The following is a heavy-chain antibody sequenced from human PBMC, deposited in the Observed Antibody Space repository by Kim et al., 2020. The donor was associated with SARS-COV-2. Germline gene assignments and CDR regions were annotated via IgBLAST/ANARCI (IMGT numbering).Heavy chain of an antibody. CDR3: AGYFSGSSILADAFDI. Sequence: SETLSLTCAVYGGSFSGYYWSWIRQPPGKGLEWIGEINHSGSTNYNPSLKSRVTISVDTSKNQFSLKLSSVTAADTAVYYCAGYFSGSSILADAFDIWGQGTMVTVSS. J-gene: IGHJ3*02. CDR1: GGSFSGYY. D-gene: IGHD3-10*01. CDR2: INHSGST. V-gene: IGHV4-34*01.